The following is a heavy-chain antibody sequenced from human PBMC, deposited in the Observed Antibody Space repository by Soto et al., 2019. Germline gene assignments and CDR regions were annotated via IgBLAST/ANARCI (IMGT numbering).Heavy chain of an antibody. Sequence: QVQLQESGPGLVKPSETLSLTCTVSGGSISSYYWSWIRQPPGKGLEWIGYIYYSGSTNYNPSLNSRVNISVDTSKNQFSLNLSAVTAADTAVYYCARRTTVTTPYYYLDVWGKGTTVTVSS. D-gene: IGHD4-17*01. CDR2: IYYSGST. V-gene: IGHV4-59*01. CDR3: ARRTTVTTPYYYLDV. J-gene: IGHJ6*03. CDR1: GGSISSYY.